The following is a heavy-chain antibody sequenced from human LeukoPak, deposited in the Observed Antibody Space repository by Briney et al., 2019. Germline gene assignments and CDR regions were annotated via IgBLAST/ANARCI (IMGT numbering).Heavy chain of an antibody. CDR1: GFTFSTYW. J-gene: IGHJ6*03. CDR3: AELGITMIGGV. CDR2: IKQDGSEK. D-gene: IGHD3-10*02. Sequence: GGSLRLSCAASGFTFSTYWMSWVRQAPGKGLEWVAHIKQDGSEKYYVDSVKGRFTISRDNAKNSLYLQMNSLRAEDTAVYYCAELGITMIGGVWGKGTTVTIS. V-gene: IGHV3-7*01.